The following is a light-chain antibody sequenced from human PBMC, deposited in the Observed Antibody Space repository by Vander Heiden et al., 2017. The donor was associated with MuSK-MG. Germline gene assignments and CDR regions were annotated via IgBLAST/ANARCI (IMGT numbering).Light chain of an antibody. CDR1: QSVSSSY. V-gene: IGKV3-20*01. CDR3: QQYGSSPRT. J-gene: IGKJ1*01. Sequence: IVLTHSPGTLSLSPGERATLPCQASQSVSSSYLAWYQQKPGQAPRLLIYGASSRATGIPDRFSGSGSGTDFTLTISRLEPEDFAVYYCQQYGSSPRTFGQGTKVEIK. CDR2: GAS.